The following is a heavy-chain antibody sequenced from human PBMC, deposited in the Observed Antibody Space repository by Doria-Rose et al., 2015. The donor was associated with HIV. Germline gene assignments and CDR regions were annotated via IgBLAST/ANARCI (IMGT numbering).Heavy chain of an antibody. J-gene: IGHJ4*02. D-gene: IGHD6-13*01. CDR1: GVSLSSPGMG. V-gene: IGHV2-26*01. Sequence: SGPVLVKPTETLTLTCTVSGVSLSSPGMGLSWIRQPPGKALEWLANIFSDDERSYNTSLKSRLTISRGTSKSQVVLTMTDMDPVDTATYYCARIKSSRWYHKYYFDFWGQGTLVIVS. CDR3: ARIKSSRWYHKYYFDF. CDR2: IFSDDER.